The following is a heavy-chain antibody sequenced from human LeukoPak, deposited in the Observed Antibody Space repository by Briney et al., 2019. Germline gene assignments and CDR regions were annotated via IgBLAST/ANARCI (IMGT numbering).Heavy chain of an antibody. CDR1: GFTFDDYA. D-gene: IGHD6-25*01. CDR2: ISWNSGSI. J-gene: IGHJ4*02. V-gene: IGHV3-9*01. CDR3: AKQAGAFDY. Sequence: PGRSLRLSCAASGFTFDDYAMRWVRQAPGKGLEWVSGISWNSGSIGYADSVKGRFTISRDNAKNSLYLQMNSLRAEDTALYYCAKQAGAFDYWGQGTLVTVSS.